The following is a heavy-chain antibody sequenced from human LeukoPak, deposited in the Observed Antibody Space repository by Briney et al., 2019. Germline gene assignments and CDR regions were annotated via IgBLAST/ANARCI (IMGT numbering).Heavy chain of an antibody. CDR1: GYTFTRYG. V-gene: IGHV1-18*01. CDR2: ISAYNGTT. D-gene: IGHD6-13*01. CDR3: AIGIAAAGALDY. Sequence: ASVKVSCKASGYTFTRYGISWVRQAPGQGLEWIGWISAYNGTTNYAQKLRGRVTMTTDTSTSTAYMELRSLRSDDTAVYYCAIGIAAAGALDYWGQGTLVTVSS. J-gene: IGHJ4*02.